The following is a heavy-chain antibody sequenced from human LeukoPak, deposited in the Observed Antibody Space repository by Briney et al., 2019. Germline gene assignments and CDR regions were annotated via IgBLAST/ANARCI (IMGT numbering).Heavy chain of an antibody. D-gene: IGHD2/OR15-2a*01. J-gene: IGHJ4*02. CDR1: GFTFDDYA. Sequence: PGRSLRLSCAASGFTFDDYAMHWVRQAPGKGLEWVSGISWNSGSIGYADSVKGRFTISRDNAKNSLYLQMNSLRAEDTAVYYCARGVGNFRYYFDYWGQGTLVTVSS. V-gene: IGHV3-9*01. CDR2: ISWNSGSI. CDR3: ARGVGNFRYYFDY.